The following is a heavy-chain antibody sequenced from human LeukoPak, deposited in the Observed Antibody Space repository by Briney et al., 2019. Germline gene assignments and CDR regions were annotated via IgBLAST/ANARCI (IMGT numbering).Heavy chain of an antibody. D-gene: IGHD3-22*01. J-gene: IGHJ4*02. Sequence: GGSLRLSCVASGFSFNNFGMTWVRQAPGRGLEWVSSISGTGGSTHYADSVKGRFTISRDNSKNTLYLQMNSLRVGDTAVYYCAKSSYYDSSGFYREYYFDYWGQGTLVPVSS. CDR3: AKSSYYDSSGFYREYYFDY. CDR2: ISGTGGST. V-gene: IGHV3-23*01. CDR1: GFSFNNFG.